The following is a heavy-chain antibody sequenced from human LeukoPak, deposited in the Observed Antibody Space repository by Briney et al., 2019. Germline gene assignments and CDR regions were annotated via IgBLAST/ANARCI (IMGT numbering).Heavy chain of an antibody. CDR2: INHSGST. D-gene: IGHD3-22*01. CDR1: GGSFSGYY. V-gene: IGHV4-34*01. CDR3: ARAFMIVPLLYAFDI. Sequence: SETLSLTCAVYGGSFSGYYWSWIRQPPGKGLEWIGEINHSGSTNYNPSLKSRVTISVDTSKNQFSLKLSSVTAADTAVYYCARAFMIVPLLYAFDIWGQGTMVTVSS. J-gene: IGHJ3*02.